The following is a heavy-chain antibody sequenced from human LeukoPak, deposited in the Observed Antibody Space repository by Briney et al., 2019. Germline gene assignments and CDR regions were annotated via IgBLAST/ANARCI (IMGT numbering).Heavy chain of an antibody. CDR1: GGSFSPYY. D-gene: IGHD6-13*01. Sequence: SETLSLTCAVYGGSFSPYYWSWIRQPPGKGLEWIGEINHSGSTNYSPSLKSRVTISVDTSKNQFSLRLSSVTAADTAVYYCARGRSSSWYDYWGQGTLVTVSS. V-gene: IGHV4-34*01. CDR3: ARGRSSSWYDY. CDR2: INHSGST. J-gene: IGHJ4*02.